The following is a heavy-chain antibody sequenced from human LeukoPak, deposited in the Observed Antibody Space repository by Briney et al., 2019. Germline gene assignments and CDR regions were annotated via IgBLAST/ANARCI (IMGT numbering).Heavy chain of an antibody. J-gene: IGHJ4*02. D-gene: IGHD1-26*01. CDR1: GGTFSSYA. V-gene: IGHV1-69*04. Sequence: ASVKVSCKASGGTFSSYAISWVRQAPGQGLERMGRIIPILGIANYAQKFQGRVTITADKSTSTAYMELSSLRSEDTAVYYCARSHSGSYLFDYWGQGTLVTVSS. CDR2: IIPILGIA. CDR3: ARSHSGSYLFDY.